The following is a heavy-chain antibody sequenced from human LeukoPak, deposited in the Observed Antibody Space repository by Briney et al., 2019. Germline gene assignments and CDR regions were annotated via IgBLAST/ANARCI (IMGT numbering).Heavy chain of an antibody. D-gene: IGHD3-22*01. J-gene: IGHJ4*02. CDR3: ARTYYDSSGYSAYYFDY. CDR2: IYPGDSDT. V-gene: IGHV5-51*01. CDR1: GYTFTNYW. Sequence: GESLKISCKGSGYTFTNYWIVWVRQMPGKGLEWMGIIYPGDSDTRYSPSFQGQVTISADKSISTAYLQWSSLKASDTAMYYCARTYYDSSGYSAYYFDYWGQGTLVTVSS.